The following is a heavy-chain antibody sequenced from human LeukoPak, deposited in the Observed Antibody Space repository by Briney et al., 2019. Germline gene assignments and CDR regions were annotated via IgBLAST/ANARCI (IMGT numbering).Heavy chain of an antibody. CDR2: ISAYNGNT. J-gene: IGHJ5*02. CDR1: GYTFTSYG. V-gene: IGHV1-18*01. Sequence: ASVKASCKASGYTFTSYGISWVRQAPGQGLDWMGWISAYNGNTNYAQKLQGRVTMTTDTSTSTAYMELRSLRSDDTAVYYCARVPRTFGDYVNWFDPWGQGTLVTVSS. CDR3: ARVPRTFGDYVNWFDP. D-gene: IGHD4-17*01.